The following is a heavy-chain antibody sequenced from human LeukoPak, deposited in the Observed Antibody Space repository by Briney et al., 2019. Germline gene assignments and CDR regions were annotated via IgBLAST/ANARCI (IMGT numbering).Heavy chain of an antibody. J-gene: IGHJ4*02. Sequence: PGRSLRLSCAASGFTYSTHPMHTLRQAPGKGLEWVAVISYDGSNKYYADSVKGRFTISRDNSKNTLYLQMNSLRAEDTAVYYCARDIGPRRGAPGGIPDYWGQGTLVTVSS. D-gene: IGHD3-16*01. CDR2: ISYDGSNK. CDR1: GFTYSTHP. CDR3: ARDIGPRRGAPGGIPDY. V-gene: IGHV3-30*01.